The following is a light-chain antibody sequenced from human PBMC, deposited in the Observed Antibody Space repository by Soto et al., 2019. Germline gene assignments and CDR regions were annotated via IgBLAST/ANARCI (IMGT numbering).Light chain of an antibody. V-gene: IGKV3-15*01. CDR3: QQYNNWPPWT. Sequence: TLSCRASQSVSSNLAWYQQKPGQAPRLLIYGASTRATGIPARFSGSGPGTEFTLTISSLQSEDFAVYYCQQYNNWPPWTFGQGTKVDNK. CDR1: QSVSSN. J-gene: IGKJ1*01. CDR2: GAS.